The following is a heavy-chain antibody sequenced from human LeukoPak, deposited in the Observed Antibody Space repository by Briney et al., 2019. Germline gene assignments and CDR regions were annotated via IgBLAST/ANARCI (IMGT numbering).Heavy chain of an antibody. Sequence: SETLSLTCTVSGGSISSYYWSWIRQPPGKGLEWIGYIYYSGSTNYNPSLKSRVTISVDTSKNQFSLKLSSVTAADTAVYYCARVTRSSPLDDAFDIWGQGTMVTVSS. CDR2: IYYSGST. CDR1: GGSISSYY. CDR3: ARVTRSSPLDDAFDI. D-gene: IGHD6-6*01. J-gene: IGHJ3*02. V-gene: IGHV4-59*12.